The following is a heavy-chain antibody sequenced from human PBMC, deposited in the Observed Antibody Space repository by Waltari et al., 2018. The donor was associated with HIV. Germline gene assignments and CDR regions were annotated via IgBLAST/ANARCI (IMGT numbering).Heavy chain of an antibody. V-gene: IGHV4-39*01. J-gene: IGHJ4*02. CDR2: IYYGGST. D-gene: IGHD3-10*01. CDR1: GGSSNSYS. Sequence: QLQLQESGPGLVKPSETLSLTCSVSGGSSNSYSWGWIRQPPGKGLEWIGSIYYGGSTFYNSSLKSRLTISVDTSKNQFSLKLSFVTAADTAVYYCARHDPGTYYYFDYWGQGTLVTVSS. CDR3: ARHDPGTYYYFDY.